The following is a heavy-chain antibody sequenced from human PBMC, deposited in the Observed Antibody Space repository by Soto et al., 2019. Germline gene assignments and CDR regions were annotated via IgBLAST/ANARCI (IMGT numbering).Heavy chain of an antibody. D-gene: IGHD6-6*01. CDR3: ARASEYSSASFAY. CDR2: INPNSGGT. CDR1: GYTFTGYY. Sequence: QVQLVQSGAEVKKPGASVKVSCKASGYTFTGYYMHWVRQAPGQGIEWMGWINPNSGGTNYAQKFQGWVTMTRDTSISTAYMELSRLRSDDTAVYYCARASEYSSASFAYWGQGTLVTVSS. V-gene: IGHV1-2*04. J-gene: IGHJ4*02.